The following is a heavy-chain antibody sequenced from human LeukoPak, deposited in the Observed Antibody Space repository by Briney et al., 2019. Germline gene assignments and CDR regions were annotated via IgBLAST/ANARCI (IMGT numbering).Heavy chain of an antibody. D-gene: IGHD5/OR15-5a*01. CDR1: GYTFTGYY. CDR2: INPNSGGT. Sequence: ASVKVSCKASGYTFTGYYMHWVRQAPGQGLEWMGWINPNSGGTNYAQKFQGRVTMTRDTSISTAYMELSRLRSDDTAVYYCAREDTVSEGFFDYWGQGTLVTVPS. J-gene: IGHJ4*02. V-gene: IGHV1-2*02. CDR3: AREDTVSEGFFDY.